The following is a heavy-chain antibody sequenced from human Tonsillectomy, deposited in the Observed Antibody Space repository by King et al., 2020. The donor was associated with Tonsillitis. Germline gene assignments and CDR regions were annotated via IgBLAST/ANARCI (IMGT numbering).Heavy chain of an antibody. Sequence: VQLQESGPGLVKPSGTLSLTCAVSGASISSSNWWSWVRQPPGKGLEWIGEIYHSGSTNYNPSLKSRVTISVDNSKNHFSLKLSSVTAADTAVYYCATPRAYSNAPANEVFNIWGQGTMVTVSS. V-gene: IGHV4-4*02. CDR3: ATPRAYSNAPANEVFNI. CDR2: IYHSGST. J-gene: IGHJ3*02. D-gene: IGHD4-11*01. CDR1: GASISSSNW.